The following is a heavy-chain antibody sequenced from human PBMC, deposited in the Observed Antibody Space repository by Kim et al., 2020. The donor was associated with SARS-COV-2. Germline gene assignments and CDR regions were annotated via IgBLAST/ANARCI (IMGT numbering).Heavy chain of an antibody. J-gene: IGHJ4*02. Sequence: GESLKISCKGSGYSFTSYWIGWVRQMPGKGLEWMGIIYPGDSDTRYSPSFQGQVTISADKSISTAYLQWSSLKASDTAMYYCARQYRVTATKYYFDYWGQGTLVTVSS. V-gene: IGHV5-51*01. CDR2: IYPGDSDT. D-gene: IGHD2-21*02. CDR1: GYSFTSYW. CDR3: ARQYRVTATKYYFDY.